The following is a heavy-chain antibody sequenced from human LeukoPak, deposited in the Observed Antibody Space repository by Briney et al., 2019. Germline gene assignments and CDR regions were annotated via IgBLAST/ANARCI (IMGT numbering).Heavy chain of an antibody. V-gene: IGHV5-10-1*01. CDR3: ARGGAVEQFGSSTSCYWVDAFDI. J-gene: IGHJ3*02. CDR1: GYSFTSYW. D-gene: IGHD2-2*01. CDR2: IDPSDSYT. Sequence: HGESLKISCKGSGYSFTSYWISWVRQMPGKGLEWMGRIDPSDSYTNYSPSFQGHVTISADKSISTAYLQWSSLKASDTAMYYCARGGAVEQFGSSTSCYWVDAFDIWGQGTMVTVSS.